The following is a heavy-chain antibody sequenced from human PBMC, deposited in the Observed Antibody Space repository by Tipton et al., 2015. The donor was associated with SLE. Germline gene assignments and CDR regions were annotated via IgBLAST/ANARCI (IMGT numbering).Heavy chain of an antibody. CDR3: ARLGSSSWYSIPFDY. CDR2: IYPGDSHT. V-gene: IGHV5-51*01. J-gene: IGHJ4*02. D-gene: IGHD6-13*01. Sequence: QLVQSGAEVKKPGESLKISCKGSGYSFTTYWIAWVRQLPGKGLELMGIIYPGDSHTRYSPSFQGQVTISADKSISTAYLQWSSLKASDTAMYYCARLGSSSWYSIPFDYWGQGTLVTVSS. CDR1: GYSFTTYW.